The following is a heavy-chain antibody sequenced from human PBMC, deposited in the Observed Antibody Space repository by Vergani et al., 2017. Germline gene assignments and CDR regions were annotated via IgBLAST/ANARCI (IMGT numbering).Heavy chain of an antibody. J-gene: IGHJ4*02. Sequence: QVQLVQSGAEVKKPGSSVKVSCKASGGTFSSYAISWVRQAPGQGLEWMGGIIPIFGTANYAQKFQGRVTITADESTSTAYKELSSRRTEDTAVYYCSRGGIAVAGTFDYWGQGTLVTVSS. CDR3: SRGGIAVAGTFDY. V-gene: IGHV1-69*01. CDR1: GGTFSSYA. D-gene: IGHD6-19*01. CDR2: IIPIFGTA.